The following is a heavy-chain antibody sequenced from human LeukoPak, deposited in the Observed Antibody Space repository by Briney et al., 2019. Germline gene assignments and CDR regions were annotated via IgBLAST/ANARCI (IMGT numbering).Heavy chain of an antibody. V-gene: IGHV3-23*01. CDR3: AQDWWDE. CDR1: GFTFSSYA. Sequence: GGSLRLSCAASGFTFSSYAMSWVRQAPGKGLEWVSTISGSGTSTYYADSVKGRFTISRDISKSTLYLQMDSLRADDTAVYYCAQDWWDEWGQGTLVTVSS. J-gene: IGHJ4*02. CDR2: ISGSGTST. D-gene: IGHD1-26*01.